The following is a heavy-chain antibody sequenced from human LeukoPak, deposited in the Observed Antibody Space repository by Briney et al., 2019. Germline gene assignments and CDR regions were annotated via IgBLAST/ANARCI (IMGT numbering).Heavy chain of an antibody. D-gene: IGHD3-3*01. CDR2: ISSSSSTM. Sequence: GGSLRLSCAAPGFTFSSYSMNWVRPAPGQGLEWVSYISSSSSTMYYTDSLKGRFTISRDNAKNSLYLQMNSLRAEDTAVYYCARDSEDDFWSGYLFDYWGQGTLVTVSS. CDR1: GFTFSSYS. CDR3: ARDSEDDFWSGYLFDY. V-gene: IGHV3-48*01. J-gene: IGHJ4*02.